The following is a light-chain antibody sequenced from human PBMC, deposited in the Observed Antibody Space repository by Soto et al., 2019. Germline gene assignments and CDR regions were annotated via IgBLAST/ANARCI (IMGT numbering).Light chain of an antibody. CDR3: QSYDSSNHGV. V-gene: IGLV6-57*02. Sequence: NFMLTQPHSVSESPGKTVTISCTGSSGSIASNYVQWYQQRPGSAPTTVIYEDNQRPSGVPDRFSGSIDSSSNSAPLTISGLKTEDEADYYGQSYDSSNHGVFGGGTKVTVL. J-gene: IGLJ2*01. CDR1: SGSIASNY. CDR2: EDN.